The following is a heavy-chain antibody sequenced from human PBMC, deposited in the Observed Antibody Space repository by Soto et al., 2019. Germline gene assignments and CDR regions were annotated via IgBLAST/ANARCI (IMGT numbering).Heavy chain of an antibody. Sequence: GSLRLSCAASGFTFSNFAMSWVRQAPGKGLEWVSGIIGSGGSTYYADSVKGRFTISRDKSKATLYLQMNSLRGEDTAIYYCAKEGGYSFGPGNYYGMDVWGQGTTVTVSS. CDR2: IIGSGGST. V-gene: IGHV3-23*01. CDR3: AKEGGYSFGPGNYYGMDV. J-gene: IGHJ6*02. D-gene: IGHD5-18*01. CDR1: GFTFSNFA.